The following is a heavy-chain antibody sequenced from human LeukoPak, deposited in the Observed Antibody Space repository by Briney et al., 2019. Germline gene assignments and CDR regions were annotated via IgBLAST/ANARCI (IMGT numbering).Heavy chain of an antibody. CDR2: IRSSSSTI. CDR3: AKAPRLLWFGELSEYYFDY. D-gene: IGHD3-10*01. CDR1: GFTFSSYS. J-gene: IGHJ4*02. V-gene: IGHV3-48*01. Sequence: LSGGSLRLSCAASGFTFSSYSMNWVRQAPGKGLEWVSYIRSSSSTIYYADSVKGRFTISRDNAKNSLYLQMNSLRAEDTAVYYCAKAPRLLWFGELSEYYFDYWGQGTLVTVSS.